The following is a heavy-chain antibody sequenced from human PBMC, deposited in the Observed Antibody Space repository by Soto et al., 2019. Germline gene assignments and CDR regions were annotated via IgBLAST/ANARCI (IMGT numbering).Heavy chain of an antibody. CDR1: GGTFSSYA. CDR2: IIPIFGTA. D-gene: IGHD3-22*01. V-gene: IGHV1-69*13. J-gene: IGHJ4*02. CDR3: ARDRCYYDSSGYCPFDY. Sequence: ASVEVSCKASGGTFSSYAISWVRQAPGQGLEWMGGIIPIFGTANYAQKFQGRVTITADESTSTAYMELSSLRSEDTAVYYCARDRCYYDSSGYCPFDYWGQGTLVTVSS.